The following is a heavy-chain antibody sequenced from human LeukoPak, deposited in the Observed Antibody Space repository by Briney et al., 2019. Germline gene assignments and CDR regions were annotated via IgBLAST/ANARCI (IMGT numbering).Heavy chain of an antibody. CDR3: ARGLRITMVRGVIGY. V-gene: IGHV4-4*07. D-gene: IGHD3-10*01. J-gene: IGHJ4*02. Sequence: SETLSLTCSVSGGSISSYYWSWIRQPAGKGLEWIGRIYTSGSTNYNPSLKSRVTMSVDTSKDQISLNLSSVTAADTAVYYCARGLRITMVRGVIGYWGQGTLVTVSS. CDR1: GGSISSYY. CDR2: IYTSGST.